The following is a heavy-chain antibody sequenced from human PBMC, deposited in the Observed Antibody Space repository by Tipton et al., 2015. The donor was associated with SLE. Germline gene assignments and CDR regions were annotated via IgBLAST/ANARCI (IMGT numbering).Heavy chain of an antibody. D-gene: IGHD3-22*01. CDR3: ARLAHYNSNWYLGV. CDR2: VYYLGAT. Sequence: TLSLTCTVSNGSINLYYWSWIRQSPGKGLEYIGHVYYLGATNYSPSFESRVAMSVDTSKNQFSLRLRSVTAADTAVYYCARLAHYNSNWYLGVWGQGSLVTASS. V-gene: IGHV4-59*08. J-gene: IGHJ4*02. CDR1: NGSINLYY.